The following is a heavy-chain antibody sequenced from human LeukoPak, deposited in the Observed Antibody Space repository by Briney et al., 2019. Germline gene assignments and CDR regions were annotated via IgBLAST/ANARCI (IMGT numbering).Heavy chain of an antibody. CDR2: IKESGSEK. J-gene: IGHJ4*02. CDR1: GVTFDYYW. V-gene: IGHV3-7*01. D-gene: IGHD1-26*01. Sequence: PGGSLRLSCAASGVTFDYYWMTWGRQAPGKGLEWLANIKESGSEKYYVDSVKGRFTISRDNAKKSLYLQMNSLRAEDTAVYYCARGSSAGASLRHDYWGQGTLVTVSS. CDR3: ARGSSAGASLRHDY.